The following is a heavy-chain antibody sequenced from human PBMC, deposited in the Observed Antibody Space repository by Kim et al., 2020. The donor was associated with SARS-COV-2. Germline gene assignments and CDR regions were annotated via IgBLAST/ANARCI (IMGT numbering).Heavy chain of an antibody. V-gene: IGHV4-39*01. D-gene: IGHD1-1*01. J-gene: IGHJ4*02. CDR3: ARTSTTGTTRGYDY. Sequence: TPAHKSRVTISVDTSKNQFSRKLSSVTAADTAVYYCARTSTTGTTRGYDYWGQGTLVTVSS.